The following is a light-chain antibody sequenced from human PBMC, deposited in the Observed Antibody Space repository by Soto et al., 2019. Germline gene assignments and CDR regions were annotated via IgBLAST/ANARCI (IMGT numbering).Light chain of an antibody. CDR1: QSVSSSY. V-gene: IGKV3-20*01. J-gene: IGKJ4*01. Sequence: EIVFTQSPGTLSLSPGERATLSCRASQSVSSSYLTWYQQKGGQAPRLLIYGASSRATGTPDRFSGSGSGTDFTLTISRLEPEDFVVYYCQYYGHSPPVTFGGGTKVDIK. CDR3: QYYGHSPPVT. CDR2: GAS.